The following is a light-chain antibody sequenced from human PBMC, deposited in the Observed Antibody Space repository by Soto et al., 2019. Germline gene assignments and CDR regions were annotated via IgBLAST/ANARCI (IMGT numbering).Light chain of an antibody. J-gene: IGKJ2*01. V-gene: IGKV4-1*01. CDR3: QQYYDTPYT. CDR2: WAS. CDR1: QTVVYSTSSQSY. Sequence: DIVMTQSPDSLAVSLGERATINCKSSQTVVYSTSSQSYLAWYQQKPGQPPKLLIYWASTRESGVPDRFSGRGSGTDFTLTISTLQAEDVAIYYCQQYYDTPYTFGQGTKLVIK.